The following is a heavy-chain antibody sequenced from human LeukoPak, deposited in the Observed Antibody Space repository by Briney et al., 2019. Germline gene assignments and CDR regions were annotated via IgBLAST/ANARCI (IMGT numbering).Heavy chain of an antibody. D-gene: IGHD3-10*02. Sequence: PGGSLRLSCAASGFTFSSYAMSWVRQAPGKGLEWVSAISGSGGSTYYADSVKGRFTISRDNSKNTLYLQMNSLRAEDTARYYCARDLHYYVAMDVWGQGTTVTVSS. J-gene: IGHJ6*02. V-gene: IGHV3-23*01. CDR2: ISGSGGST. CDR1: GFTFSSYA. CDR3: ARDLHYYVAMDV.